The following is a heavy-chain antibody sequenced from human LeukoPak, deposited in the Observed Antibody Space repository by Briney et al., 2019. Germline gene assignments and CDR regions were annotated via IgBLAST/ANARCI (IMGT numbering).Heavy chain of an antibody. V-gene: IGHV3-21*01. CDR1: GFTFSSYS. CDR2: ISSSSSYI. Sequence: PGGSLRLSCAASGFTFSSYSMNWVRQAPGKGLEWVSSISSSSSYIYYADSVKGRFTISRDNAKNSLYLQMNSLRAEDTAVYYCARDDIAVAGTSYFDYWGQGTLVTVSS. J-gene: IGHJ4*02. D-gene: IGHD6-19*01. CDR3: ARDDIAVAGTSYFDY.